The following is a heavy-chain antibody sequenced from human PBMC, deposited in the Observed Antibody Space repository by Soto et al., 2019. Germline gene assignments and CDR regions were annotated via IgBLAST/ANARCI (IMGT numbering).Heavy chain of an antibody. D-gene: IGHD6-13*01. CDR3: ARDWRSRRWYKSPSDS. CDR1: GFTFSDNW. Sequence: EVQLVESGGGLVQPGGSLRLSCVASGFTFSDNWMSWVRQAPGKGLEWVANIEQDGSEKYYVDSVKGRFTISRDNARNSLYLQMKSLIVEDTAFYYCARDWRSRRWYKSPSDSWGQGTLVTVSS. V-gene: IGHV3-7*05. J-gene: IGHJ4*02. CDR2: IEQDGSEK.